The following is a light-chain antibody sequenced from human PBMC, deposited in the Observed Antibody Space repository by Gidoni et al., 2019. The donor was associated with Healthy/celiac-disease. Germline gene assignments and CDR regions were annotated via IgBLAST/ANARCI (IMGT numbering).Light chain of an antibody. Sequence: ELVLPQSPATLSLSPGERATLSCRASQSVSSYLAWYQQKPGQAPRLLSYDASNRATGIPARFSGSGSGTDFTLTISSLEPEDFAVYYCQQRSNWPPLTFGGGTKVEIK. CDR1: QSVSSY. CDR2: DAS. V-gene: IGKV3-11*01. CDR3: QQRSNWPPLT. J-gene: IGKJ4*01.